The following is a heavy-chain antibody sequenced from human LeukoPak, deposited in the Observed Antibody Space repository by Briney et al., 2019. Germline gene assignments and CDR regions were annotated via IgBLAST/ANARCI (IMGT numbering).Heavy chain of an antibody. CDR1: GFSFSDYY. D-gene: IGHD6-13*01. Sequence: GGSLRLSCAASGFSFSDYYMSWLRQAPGKGLEWVSYISSSGTTISYADSVKGRFTISKDNAKNSLYLQMNSLRAEDTAVYYCARDRNIAGFDYWGQGTLVTVSS. V-gene: IGHV3-11*04. CDR3: ARDRNIAGFDY. J-gene: IGHJ4*02. CDR2: ISSSGTTI.